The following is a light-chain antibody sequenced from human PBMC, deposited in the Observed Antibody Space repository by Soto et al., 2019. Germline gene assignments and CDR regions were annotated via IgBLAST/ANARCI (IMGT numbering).Light chain of an antibody. V-gene: IGKV3-15*01. J-gene: IGKJ1*01. Sequence: EIVMTQSPATLSVSPGERATLSCRASQSVFSNLAWYRQKPGQAPRLLIYGASTRAAGIPARFSGSGSGTEFTLTISSLQSEDFAVYYCQQYNNLWTFGQGTRWIS. CDR3: QQYNNLWT. CDR2: GAS. CDR1: QSVFSN.